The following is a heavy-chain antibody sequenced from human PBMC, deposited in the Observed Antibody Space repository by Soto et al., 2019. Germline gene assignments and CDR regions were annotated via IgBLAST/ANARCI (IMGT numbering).Heavy chain of an antibody. D-gene: IGHD3-22*01. CDR3: ARVSVDSSGFAFDY. CDR1: GFTFSSYS. V-gene: IGHV3-21*01. Sequence: GGSLRLSCAASGFTFSSYSMNWVRQAPGKGLEWVSSISSSSSYVYYADSVKGRFTISRDNAKNSLYLQMNSLRAEDTAVYYCARVSVDSSGFAFDYWGQGTLVTVSS. CDR2: ISSSSSYV. J-gene: IGHJ4*02.